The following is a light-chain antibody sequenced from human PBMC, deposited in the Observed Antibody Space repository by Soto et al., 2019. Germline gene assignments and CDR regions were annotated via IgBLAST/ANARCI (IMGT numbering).Light chain of an antibody. Sequence: EIVMTQSPATLSLSPGERATLSCRASQSVGKYLVWCQQKPGEAPRLLIYDASNRATGIPARFSGSGSGTDFTLTISSLEPEDFAVYYCQQRGNRPPWTFGQGTKVDIK. CDR1: QSVGKY. CDR3: QQRGNRPPWT. CDR2: DAS. J-gene: IGKJ1*01. V-gene: IGKV3-11*01.